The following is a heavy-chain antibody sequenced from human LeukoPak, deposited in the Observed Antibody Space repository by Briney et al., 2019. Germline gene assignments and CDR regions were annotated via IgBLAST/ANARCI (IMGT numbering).Heavy chain of an antibody. V-gene: IGHV3-48*01. D-gene: IGHD2-15*01. J-gene: IGHJ5*02. Sequence: GGSLRLSCAASGFTFSSYAMSWVRQAPGKGLEWVSYISSSSNTIYYADSVKGRFTISRDNAKNSLYLQMNSLRAEDTAVYYCARVVGRGWFDPWGQGTLVTVSS. CDR1: GFTFSSYA. CDR3: ARVVGRGWFDP. CDR2: ISSSSNTI.